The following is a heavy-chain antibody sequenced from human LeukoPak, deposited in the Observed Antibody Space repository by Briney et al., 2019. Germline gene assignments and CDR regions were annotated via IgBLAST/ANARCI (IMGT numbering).Heavy chain of an antibody. CDR3: AKVSSSWYLSDY. Sequence: PGGALRLSCAASGVTFSSYAMSWVRQAPGEGVGWVSAISGRGGSTYYADSVKGRFTISRDNSKNTLYLQMNSLRAEDTALYYCAKVSSSWYLSDYWGQGTLVTVSS. V-gene: IGHV3-23*01. CDR1: GVTFSSYA. J-gene: IGHJ4*02. D-gene: IGHD6-13*01. CDR2: ISGRGGST.